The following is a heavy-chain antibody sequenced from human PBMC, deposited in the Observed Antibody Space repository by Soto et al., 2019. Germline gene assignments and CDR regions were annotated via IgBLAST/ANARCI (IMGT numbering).Heavy chain of an antibody. V-gene: IGHV3-15*01. CDR1: GFTFSKAW. J-gene: IGHJ5*02. Sequence: GGSLRLSCAASGFTFSKAWMSWVRQAPGKGLEWVGLIKSKTDGETTDYAAPVKSRFTVSRDDSKNTLYLQMNSLKTEDTAVYYCTTRHIVEVPTPTRFDTWGQGTLVTVSS. CDR3: TTRHIVEVPTPTRFDT. D-gene: IGHD2-2*01. CDR2: IKSKTDGETT.